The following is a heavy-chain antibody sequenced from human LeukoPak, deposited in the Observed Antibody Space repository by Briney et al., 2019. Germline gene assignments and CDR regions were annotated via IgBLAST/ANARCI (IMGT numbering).Heavy chain of an antibody. CDR2: IYYGGST. Sequence: SETLSLTCAVSGGSISRGAFFWSWLRQHPGKGLEWIGYIYYGGSTYYNPSLQSRLTLSVDSSKNQFSLNLSSVTAADTAVYYCASSIVVGPLGQDAFDVWGQGTMVTVSS. V-gene: IGHV4-31*11. CDR1: GGSISRGAFF. J-gene: IGHJ3*01. D-gene: IGHD3-22*01. CDR3: ASSIVVGPLGQDAFDV.